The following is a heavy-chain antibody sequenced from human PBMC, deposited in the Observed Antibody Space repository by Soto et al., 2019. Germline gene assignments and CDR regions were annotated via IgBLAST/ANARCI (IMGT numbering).Heavy chain of an antibody. CDR1: GFTFSNYA. Sequence: QVQLVESGGGVVQPGRSLRLSCAASGFTFSNYAMHWVRQAPGKGLEWVAVISYDGSNKYYADSVKGRFTISRDSSKNKLYLQMNSLRAEDTAVYYCARDGEGVTTLPDYWGQGTLVTVSS. CDR3: ARDGEGVTTLPDY. J-gene: IGHJ4*02. V-gene: IGHV3-30-3*01. CDR2: ISYDGSNK. D-gene: IGHD4-17*01.